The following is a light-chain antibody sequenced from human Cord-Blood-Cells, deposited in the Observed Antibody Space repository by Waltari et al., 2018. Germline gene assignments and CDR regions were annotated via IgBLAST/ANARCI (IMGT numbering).Light chain of an antibody. Sequence: DIQMTQSPSSLSASVGDRVTITCRASQSISSYLNWYQQKPGKAPKLLIYAASSLQSRVPTRFRGSGSGTDFTLTISSLQPGDFATYYCQQSYSTPETFDQGTKVEIK. V-gene: IGKV1-39*01. CDR2: AAS. J-gene: IGKJ1*01. CDR3: QQSYSTPET. CDR1: QSISSY.